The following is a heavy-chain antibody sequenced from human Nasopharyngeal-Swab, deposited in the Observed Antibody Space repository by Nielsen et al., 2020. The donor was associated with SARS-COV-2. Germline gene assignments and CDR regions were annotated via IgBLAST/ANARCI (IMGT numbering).Heavy chain of an antibody. Sequence: ASVKVSCKASGYTFTSYAMNWVRQAPGQGLEWMGWINTNTGNPTYAQGFTGRFVFSLDTSVSTAYLQISSLKAEDTAVYYCARGPSPYSSSWYDWFDSWGQGTLVTVSS. D-gene: IGHD6-13*01. CDR2: INTNTGNP. CDR3: ARGPSPYSSSWYDWFDS. V-gene: IGHV7-4-1*02. CDR1: GYTFTSYA. J-gene: IGHJ5*01.